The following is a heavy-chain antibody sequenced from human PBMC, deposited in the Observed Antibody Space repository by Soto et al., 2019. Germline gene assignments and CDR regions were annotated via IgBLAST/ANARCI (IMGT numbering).Heavy chain of an antibody. CDR1: GFTFSDYY. Sequence: QVQLVESGGGLVKPGGSLRLSCAASGFTFSDYYMSWIRQAPGKGLEWVSYISSSGVTIYYADSVKGRFTISRDNAKNSLFLQMNSLRDEDTAVYYCARDNLVGYYYGSGTIYFDYWGQGTLVTVSS. J-gene: IGHJ4*02. D-gene: IGHD3-10*01. CDR3: ARDNLVGYYYGSGTIYFDY. CDR2: ISSSGVTI. V-gene: IGHV3-11*04.